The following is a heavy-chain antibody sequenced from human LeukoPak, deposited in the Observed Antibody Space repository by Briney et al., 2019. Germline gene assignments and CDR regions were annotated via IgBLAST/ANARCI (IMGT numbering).Heavy chain of an antibody. CDR1: GFTFSSYG. CDR3: ARGTTSWFGESI. V-gene: IGHV3-23*01. D-gene: IGHD3-10*01. CDR2: ISGSGAST. J-gene: IGHJ3*02. Sequence: PGGSLRLSCAASGFTFSSYGMSWVRQAPGKGLERVSVISGSGASTYYADSVKGRFTISRDNSKNTLYLQMNSLRAEDTAVYYCARGTTSWFGESIWGQGTMVTVSS.